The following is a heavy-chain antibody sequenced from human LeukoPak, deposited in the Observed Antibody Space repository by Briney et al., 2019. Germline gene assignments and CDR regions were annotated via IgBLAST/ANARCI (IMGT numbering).Heavy chain of an antibody. V-gene: IGHV4-61*02. CDR3: ARDHIVVVPAAIYNWFDP. D-gene: IGHD2-2*01. Sequence: SQTLSLTCTVSGGSISSGSYYWSWLRQPAGTGLEWIGRIYTSGSTNYNPSLKSRVTISVDTSKNQFSLKLSSVTAADTAVYYCARDHIVVVPAAIYNWFDPWGQGTLVTVSS. CDR2: IYTSGST. CDR1: GGSISSGSYY. J-gene: IGHJ5*02.